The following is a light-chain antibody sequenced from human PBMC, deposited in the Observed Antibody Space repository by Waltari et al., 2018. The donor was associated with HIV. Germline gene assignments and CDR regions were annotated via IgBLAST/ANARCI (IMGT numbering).Light chain of an antibody. CDR1: NLDNKG. V-gene: IGLV3-21*03. CDR3: QVWHAKSDHWV. Sequence: YVLTQPPSVSVATGKTARPTRGGHNLDNKGVHWSQQVPGQAPRLVRYDDSDRPSGVPARFSGSNSGNTATLTISRVEVGDEADYYCQVWHAKSDHWVFGGGTRLAVL. CDR2: DDS. J-gene: IGLJ3*02.